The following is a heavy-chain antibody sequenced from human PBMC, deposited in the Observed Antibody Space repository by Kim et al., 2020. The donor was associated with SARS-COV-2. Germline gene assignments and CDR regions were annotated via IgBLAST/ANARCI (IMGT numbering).Heavy chain of an antibody. CDR2: IDYSGTMT. V-gene: IGHV3-74*01. D-gene: IGHD4-4*01. CDR1: GFTFRNYW. CDR3: ARIYGGNYVAPFDL. J-gene: IGHJ3*01. Sequence: GGSLRLSCAASGFTFRNYWMQWVRQVAGKGLEWVSRIDYSGTMTNYADSVKGRLTVSRDNGKNTLYLEMHSPTVDDTAVYYCARIYGGNYVAPFDLWG.